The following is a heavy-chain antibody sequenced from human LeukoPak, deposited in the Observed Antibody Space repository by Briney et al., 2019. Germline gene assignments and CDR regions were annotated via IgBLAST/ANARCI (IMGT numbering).Heavy chain of an antibody. CDR2: ISSSGSTL. V-gene: IGHV3-48*04. CDR1: GFTFSSYW. CDR3: AKINYDSSGYRYFDY. Sequence: GGSLRLSCAASGFTFSSYWMHWVRQAPGKGLEWISYISSSGSTLYYADSVKGRFTISRDDAKNSLYLQMNSLRAEDTAVYYCAKINYDSSGYRYFDYWGQGTLVTVSS. J-gene: IGHJ4*02. D-gene: IGHD3-22*01.